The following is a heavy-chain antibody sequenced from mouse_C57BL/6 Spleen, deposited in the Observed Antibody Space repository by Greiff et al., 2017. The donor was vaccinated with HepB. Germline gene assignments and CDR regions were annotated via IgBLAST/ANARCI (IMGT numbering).Heavy chain of an antibody. CDR3: ARSLYYYPAWFAY. CDR2: INPNNGGT. J-gene: IGHJ3*01. Sequence: VQLQQSGPELVKPGASVKIPCKASGYTFTDYNMDWVKQSHGKSLEWIGDINPNNGGTIYNQKFKGKATLSVDKSSSTAYMELRSLTSEDTAVYYCARSLYYYPAWFAYWGQGTLVTVSA. CDR1: GYTFTDYN. D-gene: IGHD1-1*01. V-gene: IGHV1-18*01.